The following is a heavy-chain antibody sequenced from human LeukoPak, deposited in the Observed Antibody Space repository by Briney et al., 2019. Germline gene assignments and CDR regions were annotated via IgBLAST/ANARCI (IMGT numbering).Heavy chain of an antibody. CDR1: GGSISSYY. D-gene: IGHD5-12*01. CDR3: ARGGASSGYFNWFDP. J-gene: IGHJ5*02. CDR2: IYYSGST. Sequence: SETLSLTCTVSGGSISSYYWSWIRQPPGKGLEWIGYIYYSGSTNYNPSLRSRVTISVDTSKNQFSLKLSSVTAADTAVYYCARGGASSGYFNWFDPWGQGTLVTVSS. V-gene: IGHV4-59*01.